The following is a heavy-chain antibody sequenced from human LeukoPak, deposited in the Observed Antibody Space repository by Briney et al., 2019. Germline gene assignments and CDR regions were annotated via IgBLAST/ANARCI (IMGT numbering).Heavy chain of an antibody. CDR3: ARDLTTYYDSSGSYFDY. CDR2: ISSSSSYI. Sequence: RAGGSLRLSCVASGFTFSSYSMNWVRQAPGKGLEWVSSISSSSSYIYYADSVKGRFTISRDNAKNSLYLQMNSLRAEDTAVYYCARDLTTYYDSSGSYFDYWGQGTLVTVSS. J-gene: IGHJ4*02. V-gene: IGHV3-21*01. CDR1: GFTFSSYS. D-gene: IGHD3-22*01.